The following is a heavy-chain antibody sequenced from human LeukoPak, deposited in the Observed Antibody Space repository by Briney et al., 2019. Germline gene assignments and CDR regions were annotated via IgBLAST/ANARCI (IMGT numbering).Heavy chain of an antibody. D-gene: IGHD1-1*01. V-gene: IGHV4-59*11. CDR1: GGSINTHY. CDR3: ARESTKLTHPYFDY. Sequence: SETLSLTCTVSGGSINTHYWTWFRQPPGKGLEWIGYIYYTGSTSLNSSLKSRVSLSIDTSKNQFSLKVNSVTTADTAVYYCARESTKLTHPYFDYWGQGILVTVSS. J-gene: IGHJ4*02. CDR2: IYYTGST.